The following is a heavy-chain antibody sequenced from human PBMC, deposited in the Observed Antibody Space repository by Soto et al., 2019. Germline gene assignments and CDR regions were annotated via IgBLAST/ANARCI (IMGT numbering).Heavy chain of an antibody. Sequence: QVQLVQSGAEVKKPGASVKVSCKASGYTFTNYYMHWVRQAPGQGLEWMGVISPRGGSTSYAEKFQGRVSMTSDTSRTTGYIDLSSLRYEDTAVYYCARPVGGNYAMDVWGQGTTVIVSS. J-gene: IGHJ6*02. CDR2: ISPRGGST. D-gene: IGHD2-15*01. V-gene: IGHV1-46*03. CDR1: GYTFTNYY. CDR3: ARPVGGNYAMDV.